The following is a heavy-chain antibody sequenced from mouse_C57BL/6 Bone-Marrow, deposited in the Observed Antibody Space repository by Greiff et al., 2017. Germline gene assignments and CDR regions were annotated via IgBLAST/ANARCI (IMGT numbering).Heavy chain of an antibody. J-gene: IGHJ2*01. CDR1: GYTFTSYW. D-gene: IGHD4-1*01. Sequence: VQLQQPGAELVKPGASVKLSCKASGYTFTSYWMQWVKQRPGQGLEWIGEIDPSDSYTNYNQKFKGKATLTVDTSSSTAYMQLSSLTSEASSVYYCARGYALTVNFYYCCQGTTLTVSS. CDR3: ARGYALTVNFYY. V-gene: IGHV1-50*01. CDR2: IDPSDSYT.